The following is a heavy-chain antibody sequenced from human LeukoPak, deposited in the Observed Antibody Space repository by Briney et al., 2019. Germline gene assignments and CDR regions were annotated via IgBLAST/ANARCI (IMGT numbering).Heavy chain of an antibody. V-gene: IGHV1-24*01. Sequence: WASVKVSCKVSGYTLTELSMNWVRQAPGKGLEAMGGFDPEDGETIYAQKFQGRVTMTEDTSTDTAYMELSSLRSEDTAVYYCATAYYYDSSGYHPLGYWGQGTLVTVSS. CDR3: ATAYYYDSSGYHPLGY. CDR2: FDPEDGET. CDR1: GYTLTELS. D-gene: IGHD3-22*01. J-gene: IGHJ4*02.